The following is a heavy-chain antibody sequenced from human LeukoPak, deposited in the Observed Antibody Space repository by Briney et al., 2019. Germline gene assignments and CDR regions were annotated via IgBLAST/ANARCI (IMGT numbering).Heavy chain of an antibody. D-gene: IGHD4-23*01. Sequence: SETLSLTCTVSSGSISSSSSYWGWIRQPPGKGLEWIGSIFYRGSTYYNPSLMSRVTISIDTSKNQFSLKLSSVTAADTAVYYCARHKSWWELHAFDIWGQGTLVTVSS. V-gene: IGHV4-39*01. CDR3: ARHKSWWELHAFDI. CDR1: SGSISSSSSY. J-gene: IGHJ3*02. CDR2: IFYRGST.